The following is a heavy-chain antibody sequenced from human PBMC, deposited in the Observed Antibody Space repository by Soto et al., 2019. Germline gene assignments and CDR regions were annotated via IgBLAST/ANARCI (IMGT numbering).Heavy chain of an antibody. V-gene: IGHV4-61*01. D-gene: IGHD2-8*01. CDR2: VHYTGST. J-gene: IGHJ5*02. Sequence: QVQLQESGPGLVKPSETLTLTCAVSGVSVSSPTHYWSWIRQPPGKGLEWIGYVHYTGSTVYNPSLTVRVTISLDTSKNQISLSLNSVTAADTAIYACARSFRGCTWGQGTLVTVAS. CDR3: ARSFRGCT. CDR1: GVSVSSPTHY.